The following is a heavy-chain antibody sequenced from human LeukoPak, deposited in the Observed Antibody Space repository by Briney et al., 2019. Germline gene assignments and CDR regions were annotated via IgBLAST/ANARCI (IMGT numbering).Heavy chain of an antibody. J-gene: IGHJ3*02. CDR1: GFTFSSYS. V-gene: IGHV3-21*01. D-gene: IGHD3-3*01. CDR3: ARDAPLPILRFLEWFAVDAFDI. CDR2: ISSSSSYI. Sequence: GGSLRLSCAASGFTFSSYSMNWVRQAPGKGLEWVSSISSSSSYIYYADSVKGRFTISRDNAKNSLYLQMNSLRAEDTAVYYCARDAPLPILRFLEWFAVDAFDIWGQGTMVTVSS.